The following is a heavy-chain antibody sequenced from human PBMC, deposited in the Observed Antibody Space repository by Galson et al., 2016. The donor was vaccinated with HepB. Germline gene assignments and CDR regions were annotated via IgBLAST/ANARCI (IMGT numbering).Heavy chain of an antibody. D-gene: IGHD6-19*01. J-gene: IGHJ4*02. V-gene: IGHV3-21*01. CDR1: GFTFSSYS. CDR3: ARGWGRYSSGWYSDDYYCDY. CDR2: ISSSSSYI. Sequence: SLRLSCAASGFTFSSYSMNWVRQAPGKGLEWVSSISSSSSYIYYADSVKGRYTISRDNAKNSLYLQMNSLRAEDTAVYYCARGWGRYSSGWYSDDYYCDYWGQGTLVTVSS.